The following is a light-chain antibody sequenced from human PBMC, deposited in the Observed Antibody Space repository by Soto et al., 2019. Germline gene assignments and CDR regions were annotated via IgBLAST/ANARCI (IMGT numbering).Light chain of an antibody. Sequence: QSVLTQPASVSGSPGQSITISCTGTSSDVGGYNYLSWYQQHPGQAPKLLIYEVRHRPSGISNRFSGSKSGNTTSLPISGRQAEDEADYYCISYSSSTTLDVFGPGTKLTVL. J-gene: IGLJ1*01. CDR2: EVR. CDR1: SSDVGGYNY. V-gene: IGLV2-14*01. CDR3: ISYSSSTTLDV.